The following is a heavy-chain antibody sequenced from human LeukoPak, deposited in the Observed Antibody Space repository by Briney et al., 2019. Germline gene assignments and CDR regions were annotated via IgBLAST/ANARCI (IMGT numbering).Heavy chain of an antibody. CDR2: IYYSGST. V-gene: IGHV4-39*07. CDR1: GGSISSSYY. CDR3: ARHRSKWLQSSFDY. Sequence: PSETLSLTCTVSGGSISSSYYWGWIRQPPGKGLEWIGSIYYSGSTYYNPSLKSRVTISVDTSKNQFSLKLSSVTAADTAVYYCARHRSKWLQSSFDYWGQGTLVTVSS. D-gene: IGHD5-24*01. J-gene: IGHJ4*02.